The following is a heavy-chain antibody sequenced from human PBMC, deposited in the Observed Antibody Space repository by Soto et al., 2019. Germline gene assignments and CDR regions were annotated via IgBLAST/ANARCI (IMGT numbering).Heavy chain of an antibody. V-gene: IGHV4-30-2*01. CDR1: GASISNGGYS. Sequence: QVQLQESGPGLVKPSQTLSLTCAVSGASISNGGYSWTWIRQPPGEGLEWIGYFSHTGGTYYNPSLKSRVIISGDGSRNHLSLKLKSVTAADTAVYYCARLNGDPDSWGQGTLVTVSS. CDR2: FSHTGGT. D-gene: IGHD7-27*01. J-gene: IGHJ4*02. CDR3: ARLNGDPDS.